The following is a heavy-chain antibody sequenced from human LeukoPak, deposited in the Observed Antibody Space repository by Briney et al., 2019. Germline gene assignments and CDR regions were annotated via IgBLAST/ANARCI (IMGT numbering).Heavy chain of an antibody. CDR2: MNQGGSVQ. Sequence: GGSLRLSCAASGFTFRSYWMSWVRQAPGKGLEWVANMNQGGSVQYYMDSVKGRFTITRDDAKNSLYVQMNSLRDEDTAVYCARVEYSGWNLEYWGQGTLVTVSS. D-gene: IGHD5-12*01. CDR3: ARVEYSGWNLEY. V-gene: IGHV3-7*01. J-gene: IGHJ4*02. CDR1: GFTFRSYW.